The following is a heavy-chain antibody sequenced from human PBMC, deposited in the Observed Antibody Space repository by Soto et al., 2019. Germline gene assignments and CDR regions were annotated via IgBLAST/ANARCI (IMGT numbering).Heavy chain of an antibody. CDR1: GGSISSYY. D-gene: IGHD2-15*01. V-gene: IGHV4-59*01. J-gene: IGHJ5*02. CDR2: IYYSGST. Sequence: SETLSLTCTVSGGSISSYYWSWIRQPPGKGLEWIGYIYYSGSTNYNPSLKSRVTISVDTSKNQFSLKLSSVTAADTAVYYCASAGHSTDIVIGGFDPWGQGTLVTVSS. CDR3: ASAGHSTDIVIGGFDP.